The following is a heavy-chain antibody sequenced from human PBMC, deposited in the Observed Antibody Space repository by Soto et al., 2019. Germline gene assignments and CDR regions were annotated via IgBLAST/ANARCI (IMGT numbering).Heavy chain of an antibody. CDR3: AKRGYCSGGPCFGDYFQH. J-gene: IGHJ1*01. V-gene: IGHV3-23*01. CDR2: MSGSGGST. D-gene: IGHD2-15*01. CDR1: GFSFSSYA. Sequence: EVQLLESGGGLVQPGGSLRLSCAASGFSFSSYAMSWVRQAPGTGLEWVSTMSGSGGSTYYADSVKGRFTISRDNSRNTLDLQINSLRAEDTAVYYCAKRGYCSGGPCFGDYFQHWGQGTLVTVSS.